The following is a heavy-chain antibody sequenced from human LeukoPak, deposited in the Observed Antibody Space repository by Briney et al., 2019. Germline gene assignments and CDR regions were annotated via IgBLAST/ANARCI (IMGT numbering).Heavy chain of an antibody. CDR2: TNHSGST. J-gene: IGHJ3*02. D-gene: IGHD3-10*01. CDR3: ARGLMVRGLPI. CDR1: GGSFSGYY. Sequence: PSETQSLTCAVYGGSFSGYYWSWIRQPPGKGLEWIGETNHSGSTNYNPSLKSRVTISVDTSKNQFSLKLSSVTAADTAVYYCARGLMVRGLPIWGQGTMVTVSS. V-gene: IGHV4-34*01.